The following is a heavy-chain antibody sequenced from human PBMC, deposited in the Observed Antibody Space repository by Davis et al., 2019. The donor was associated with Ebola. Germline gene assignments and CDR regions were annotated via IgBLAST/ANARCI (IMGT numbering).Heavy chain of an antibody. CDR3: ARDTGLRPLDY. D-gene: IGHD3-16*01. J-gene: IGHJ4*02. CDR1: GFTSA. CDR2: ISYDGNNK. Sequence: GESLKISCAASGFTSAMHWVRQAPDKGLEWVALISYDGNNKYYADSVKGRFTISRDNSKNTLYLQMNSLRAKDTAVYYCARDTGLRPLDYWGQGTLVTVSS. V-gene: IGHV3-30*19.